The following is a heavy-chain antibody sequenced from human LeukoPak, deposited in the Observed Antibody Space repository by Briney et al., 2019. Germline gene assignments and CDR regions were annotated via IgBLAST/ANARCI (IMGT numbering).Heavy chain of an antibody. CDR3: AGDQEGFDY. Sequence: ASVKVSCKASGYTFTSNYIHWVRQAPGQGLEWMGMINPRDGSTSYAQKFQGRVTVTRDTSTSTVHMELSGLRSGDTAVYYCAGDQEGFDYWGQGTLVTVSS. J-gene: IGHJ4*02. CDR2: INPRDGST. CDR1: GYTFTSNY. V-gene: IGHV1-46*01.